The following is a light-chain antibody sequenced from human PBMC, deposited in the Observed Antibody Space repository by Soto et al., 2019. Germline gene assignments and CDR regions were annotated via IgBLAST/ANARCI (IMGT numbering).Light chain of an antibody. J-gene: IGKJ1*01. Sequence: DIPMTQSPSSLSASVGDRVTITCRASQSISSYLNWYQQKPGKAPKLLIYAASSLQSGVPSRCSGSGSGTDFTLTISSLQPEDFATYYCQQSYSTPTFGQGTKVEIK. V-gene: IGKV1-39*01. CDR1: QSISSY. CDR2: AAS. CDR3: QQSYSTPT.